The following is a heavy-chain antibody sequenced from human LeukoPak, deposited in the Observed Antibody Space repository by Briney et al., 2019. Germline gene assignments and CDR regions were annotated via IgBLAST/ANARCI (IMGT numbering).Heavy chain of an antibody. V-gene: IGHV1-2*02. CDR2: INPNSGGT. CDR1: GYTFTGYY. J-gene: IGHJ6*02. D-gene: IGHD3-10*01. CDR3: ARVRDDDYYYGMGV. Sequence: ASVKVSCKASGYTFTGYYMHWVRQAPGQGLEWMGWINPNSGGTNYAQKFQGRVTMTRDTSISTAYMELSRLRSDDTAVYYCARVRDDDYYYGMGVWGQGTTVTVSS.